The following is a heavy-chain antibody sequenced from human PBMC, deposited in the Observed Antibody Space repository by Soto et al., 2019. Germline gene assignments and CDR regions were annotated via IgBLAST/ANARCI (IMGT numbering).Heavy chain of an antibody. J-gene: IGHJ5*02. V-gene: IGHV1-46*01. CDR1: GYTFTSYY. Sequence: QVQLVQSGAEVKKPGASVKVSCKASGYTFTSYYMHWVRQAPGQGLEWMGIINPSGGSTSYAQKFQGRVTMTRDTSTSTVYMELSSLRSEDTAVYYCARDLDSSSWYSVGWFDPWGQGTLVTASS. CDR3: ARDLDSSSWYSVGWFDP. D-gene: IGHD6-13*01. CDR2: INPSGGST.